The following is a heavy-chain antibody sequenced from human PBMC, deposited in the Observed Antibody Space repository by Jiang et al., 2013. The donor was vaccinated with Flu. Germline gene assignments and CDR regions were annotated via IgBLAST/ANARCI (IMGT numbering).Heavy chain of an antibody. CDR1: GFSFGGYN. CDR2: IWFDTSKK. CDR3: ARDNRNDWYFDL. D-gene: IGHD1-14*01. V-gene: IGHV3-33*01. J-gene: IGHJ2*01. Sequence: VQLVESGGGVVQPGRSLRLSCAASGFSFGGYNMHWVRQAPGKGLEWVAVIWFDTSKKYYVDFVKGRFTISRDNSKNTLYLQMNSLRAEDTAVYYCARDNRNDWYFDLWGRGTLVTVSS.